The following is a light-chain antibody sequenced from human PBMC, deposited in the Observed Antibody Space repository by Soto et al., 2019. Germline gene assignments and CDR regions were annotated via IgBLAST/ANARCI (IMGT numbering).Light chain of an antibody. CDR1: SSDVGGNKY. CDR3: SAFTGTTYV. CDR2: DVS. V-gene: IGLV2-14*03. Sequence: QSVLTQPASVSGSPGQSITISCTGTSSDVGGNKYVSWYQHYPGKAPKLMICDVSNRPSGVSNRFSGSKSGNTASLTISGLQAGDEADYYCSAFTGTTYVFGTGTKLTVL. J-gene: IGLJ1*01.